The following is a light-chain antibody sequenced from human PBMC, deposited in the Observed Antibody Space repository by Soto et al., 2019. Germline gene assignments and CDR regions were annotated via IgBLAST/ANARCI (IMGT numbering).Light chain of an antibody. J-gene: IGLJ2*01. CDR1: NIGSKI. CDR3: QVGDSSTDHVV. Sequence: SYELTQPPSVSVAPGQTAMITRGGNNIGSKIVHWYQKKPGQASVLVVYDDSDRPSGIPQRFYASNSGNTDTLTISRVEAGDEADSYCQVGDSSTDHVVFGGGTK. V-gene: IGLV3-21*02. CDR2: DDS.